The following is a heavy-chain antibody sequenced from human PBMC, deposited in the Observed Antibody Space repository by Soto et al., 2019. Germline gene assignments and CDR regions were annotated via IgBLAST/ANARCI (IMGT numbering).Heavy chain of an antibody. V-gene: IGHV3-9*01. J-gene: IGHJ3*02. Sequence: EVQLVESGGGLVQPGRSLRLSCAASGFTFDDYAMHWVRQAQGKGLEWVSGISWNSGSIGYADSVKGRFTISRDNAKNSLYLQMNSLRAEDTALYYCAKDLLWFGELWGAFDIWGQGTMVTVSS. D-gene: IGHD3-10*01. CDR2: ISWNSGSI. CDR3: AKDLLWFGELWGAFDI. CDR1: GFTFDDYA.